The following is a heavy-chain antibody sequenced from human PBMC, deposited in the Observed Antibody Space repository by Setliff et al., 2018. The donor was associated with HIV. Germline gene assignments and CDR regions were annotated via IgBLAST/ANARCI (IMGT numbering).Heavy chain of an antibody. CDR2: IVPILNIA. CDR1: GGTFGNSG. Sequence: SVKVSCQASGGTFGNSGFGWVRQAPGQGLEWVGGIVPILNIANYAQEFQGGATITADKSTSTVYMEVRDLKPDDTALYYCARVWSEGTHLFQVEYFQHWGQGTLVTVSS. CDR3: ARVWSEGTHLFQVEYFQH. V-gene: IGHV1-69*10. D-gene: IGHD3-10*01. J-gene: IGHJ1*01.